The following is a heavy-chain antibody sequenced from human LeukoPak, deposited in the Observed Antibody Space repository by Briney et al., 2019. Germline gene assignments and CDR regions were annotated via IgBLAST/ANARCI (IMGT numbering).Heavy chain of an antibody. CDR1: GGSISSGSYY. CDR3: ARDAPFRWFDP. CDR2: IYTSGST. Sequence: SETLSLTCTVSGGSISSGSYYWSWIRQPAGKGLEWIGRIYTSGSTNYNPSLKSRVTISVDTSKHQFSLKLSSVTAADTAVYYCARDAPFRWFDPWGQGTLVTVSS. J-gene: IGHJ5*02. V-gene: IGHV4-61*02.